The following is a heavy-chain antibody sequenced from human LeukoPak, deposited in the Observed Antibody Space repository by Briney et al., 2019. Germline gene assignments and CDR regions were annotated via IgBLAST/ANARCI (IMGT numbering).Heavy chain of an antibody. CDR1: GFTFSTYA. V-gene: IGHV3-23*01. J-gene: IGHJ4*02. CDR3: AKVFYRPALIAVVTKGYFDY. CDR2: ISGSGGRT. Sequence: GGSLRLSCATSGFTFSTYAMNWVRQAPGKGLEWVSAISGSGGRTYCADSLKGRFTISRDNSKNTLYLQMNSLKAEDTAVYYCAKVFYRPALIAVVTKGYFDYWGQGTLVTVSS. D-gene: IGHD3-22*01.